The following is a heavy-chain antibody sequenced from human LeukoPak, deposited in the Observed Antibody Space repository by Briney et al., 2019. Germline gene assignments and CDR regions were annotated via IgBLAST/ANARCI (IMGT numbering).Heavy chain of an antibody. Sequence: GGSLRLSCAASGFTFSDYYMSWIRQAPGGGLEWVSYISSSGSTIYYADSVKGRFTISRDNAKNSLYLQMNSLRAEDTAVYYCARARSGYYYGSGSYYTYFDYWGQGTLVTVSS. CDR1: GFTFSDYY. V-gene: IGHV3-11*01. CDR2: ISSSGSTI. CDR3: ARARSGYYYGSGSYYTYFDY. J-gene: IGHJ4*02. D-gene: IGHD3-10*01.